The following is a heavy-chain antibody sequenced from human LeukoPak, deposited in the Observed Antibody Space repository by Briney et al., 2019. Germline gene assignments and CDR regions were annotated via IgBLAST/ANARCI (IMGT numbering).Heavy chain of an antibody. CDR1: GGSISSYY. D-gene: IGHD2-2*01. CDR3: ARVGCSSTSCYWNFDY. CDR2: IYTSGST. Sequence: SETLSLTCTVSGGSISSYYWSWIRQPAGKGLEWIGRIYTSGSTNYNPSLKSRVTMSVDTSKNQFSLKLSSVTAADTAVYYCARVGCSSTSCYWNFDYWGQGTLVTVSS. J-gene: IGHJ4*02. V-gene: IGHV4-4*07.